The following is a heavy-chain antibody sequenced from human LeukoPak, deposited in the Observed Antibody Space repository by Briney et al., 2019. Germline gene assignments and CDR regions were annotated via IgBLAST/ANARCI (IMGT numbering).Heavy chain of an antibody. CDR1: GGSISSYY. J-gene: IGHJ4*02. D-gene: IGHD5-18*01. CDR3: ARNSPGYSYGLSY. Sequence: PSETLSLTCTVSGGSISSYYWSWVRQPPGKGLEWIGYIYYSGSTNYNPSLKSRVTISVDTSKNQFSLKLSSATAADTAVYYCARNSPGYSYGLSYWGQGTLVTVSS. CDR2: IYYSGST. V-gene: IGHV4-59*01.